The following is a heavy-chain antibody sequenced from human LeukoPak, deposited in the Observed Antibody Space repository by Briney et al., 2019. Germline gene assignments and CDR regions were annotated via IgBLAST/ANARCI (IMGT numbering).Heavy chain of an antibody. CDR1: GGSISSYY. CDR2: IYTSGST. D-gene: IGHD6-19*01. V-gene: IGHV4-4*07. CDR3: ASSSGWWTSDAFDI. J-gene: IGHJ3*02. Sequence: SETLSLTCTVSGGSISSYYWSWIRQPAGKGLEWIGRIYTSGSTNYNPSLKSRVTMSVDTSKNQFSLQLNSVTPEDTAVYYCASSSGWWTSDAFDIWGQGTMVTVSS.